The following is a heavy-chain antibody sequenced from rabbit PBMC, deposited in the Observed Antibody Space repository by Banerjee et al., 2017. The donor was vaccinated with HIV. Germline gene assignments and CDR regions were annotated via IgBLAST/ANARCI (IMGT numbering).Heavy chain of an antibody. V-gene: IGHV1S45*01. CDR3: ARDTGSSFSTYGMDL. J-gene: IGHJ6*01. CDR1: GFSFSSGYD. Sequence: QEQLVESGGGLVKPGASLTLICTASGFSFSSGYDMCWVRQAPGKGLEWIACSYAGTSGSTYSAIWAKGRFTISKTSSTTVTLQMTSLTVADTATYFCARDTGSSFSTYGMDLWGPGTLVTVS. CDR2: SYAGTSGST. D-gene: IGHD8-1*01.